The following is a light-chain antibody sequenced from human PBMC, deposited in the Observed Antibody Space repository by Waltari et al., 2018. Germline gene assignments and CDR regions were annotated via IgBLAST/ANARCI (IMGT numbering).Light chain of an antibody. CDR3: QSYDSSLSGWV. CDR2: ENN. J-gene: IGLJ3*02. V-gene: IGLV1-51*01. Sequence: QSVLTQPPSVSAAPGQKVTIPSSGTTPTFGNNYLAWYQQFPGTAPKLLIYENNKRPSGIPDRFSGSKSGTSATLGITGLQTGDEADYYCQSYDSSLSGWVFGGGTKLTVL. CDR1: TPTFGNNY.